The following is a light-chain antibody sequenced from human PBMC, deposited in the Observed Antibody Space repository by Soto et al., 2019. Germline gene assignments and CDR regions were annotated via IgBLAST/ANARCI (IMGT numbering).Light chain of an antibody. Sequence: DIQMTQSPSSLSASVGARVTITCQASQDIRKYLNWYQQKPGKDPNLLIYEASSLQSGVPPRFSGSGSGTEFTLTISSLQPDDFATYYCQQYSNNWTFGQGTKVDIK. CDR1: QDIRKY. J-gene: IGKJ1*01. V-gene: IGKV1-16*01. CDR2: EAS. CDR3: QQYSNNWT.